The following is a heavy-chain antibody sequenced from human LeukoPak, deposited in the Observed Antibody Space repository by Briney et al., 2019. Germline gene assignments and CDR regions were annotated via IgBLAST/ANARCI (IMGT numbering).Heavy chain of an antibody. CDR3: ARDKTGGGNWFDP. CDR2: IWYDGSNK. Sequence: GGSLRLSCAASGFTFSSYGVHWVRQAPGKGLEWVAVIWYDGSNKYYADSVKGRFTISRDNSKNTLYLQMNSLRAEDTAVYYCARDKTGGGNWFDPWGQGTLVTVSS. CDR1: GFTFSSYG. J-gene: IGHJ5*02. V-gene: IGHV3-33*01. D-gene: IGHD3-10*01.